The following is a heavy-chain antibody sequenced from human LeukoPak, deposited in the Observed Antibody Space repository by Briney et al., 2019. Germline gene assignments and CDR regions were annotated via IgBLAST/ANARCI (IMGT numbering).Heavy chain of an antibody. CDR2: IYTSGST. CDR3: ASEAYCGGDCYSGFDP. V-gene: IGHV4-61*02. D-gene: IGHD2-21*02. J-gene: IGHJ5*02. Sequence: PSETLSLTCTVSGGSISSGSYYWSWIRQPAGKGLELIGRIYTSGSTNYNPSLKSRVTLSVDTSNNQFSLKLSSVTAADTAVYYCASEAYCGGDCYSGFDPWGHGTMVTVSS. CDR1: GGSISSGSYY.